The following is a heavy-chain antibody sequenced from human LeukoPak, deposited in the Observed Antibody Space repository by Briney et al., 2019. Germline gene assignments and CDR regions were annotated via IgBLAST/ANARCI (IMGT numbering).Heavy chain of an antibody. V-gene: IGHV3-64*02. J-gene: IGHJ4*02. D-gene: IGHD6-19*01. Sequence: GGSLRLSCAASGFIFSNYAMYWVRQAPGKGLESVAAISTKGGSTAYADSVKGRMTISRDDSKNTLFLQMGSLTTDDMGLYFCARDRSGAFDYWGQGTLVTVSS. CDR2: ISTKGGST. CDR3: ARDRSGAFDY. CDR1: GFIFSNYA.